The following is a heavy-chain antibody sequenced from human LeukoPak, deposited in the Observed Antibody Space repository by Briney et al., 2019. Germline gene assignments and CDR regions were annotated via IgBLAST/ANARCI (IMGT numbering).Heavy chain of an antibody. CDR2: IYYSGST. CDR1: GGSISNYY. CDR3: ARESSLSNSYFDY. Sequence: SETLSLTCTVSGGSISNYYWSWIRQPPGKGLEWIGYIYYSGSTHYNPSLKSRVTISVDTSKNQFSLKLNSVTAADTAVYYCARESSLSNSYFDYWGQGTLVTVSS. V-gene: IGHV4-59*01. J-gene: IGHJ4*02. D-gene: IGHD3-10*01.